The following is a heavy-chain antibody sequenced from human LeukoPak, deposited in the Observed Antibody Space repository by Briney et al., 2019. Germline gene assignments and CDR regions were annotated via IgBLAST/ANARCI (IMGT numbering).Heavy chain of an antibody. CDR1: GYTFTGYY. CDR2: INPNSGGT. V-gene: IGHV1-2*02. CDR3: ARSSVVYYYYYMDV. D-gene: IGHD6-6*01. Sequence: ASVKVSCKASGYTFTGYYMHWVRQAPGQGLEWMGWINPNSGGTNYAQKFQGRVTMTWDTSISTAYMELRSLRSDDTAVYYCARSSVVYYYYYMDVWGKGTTVTISS. J-gene: IGHJ6*03.